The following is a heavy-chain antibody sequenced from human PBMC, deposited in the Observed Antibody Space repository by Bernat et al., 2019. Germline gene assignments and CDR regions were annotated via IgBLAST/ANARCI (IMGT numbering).Heavy chain of an antibody. CDR2: IEHGGAT. D-gene: IGHD1-1*01. V-gene: IGHV4-4*02. CDR3: AGNGAYCIEV. CDR1: GSSINSYW. J-gene: IGHJ6*02. Sequence: QVQLQESGPGLVKPSETLSLTCDVSGSSINSYWWSWVRQPPGKGLEWIGEIEHGGATNYNPSLKSRVTISVDKSKNQFSLKLSSVTDADTALYYWAGNGAYCIEVWGQGTTVTVS.